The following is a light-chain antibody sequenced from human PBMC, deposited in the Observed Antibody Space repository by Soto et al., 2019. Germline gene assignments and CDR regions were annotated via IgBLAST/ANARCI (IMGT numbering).Light chain of an antibody. CDR3: QVWDSSIWV. V-gene: IGLV3-21*04. CDR2: YDR. J-gene: IGLJ3*02. Sequence: SYEVTQPPSVSMARGTTARITCGVKNIGSKTVHWYQQKPGQAPVLVIYYDRDRPSGIPERFSGSSSGNTATLTISRVEAGDEADYYCQVWDSSIWVFGGGTKVTVL. CDR1: NIGSKT.